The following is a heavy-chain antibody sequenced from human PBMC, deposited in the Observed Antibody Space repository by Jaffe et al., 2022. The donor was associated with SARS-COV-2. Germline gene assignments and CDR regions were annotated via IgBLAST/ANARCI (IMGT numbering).Heavy chain of an antibody. V-gene: IGHV3-9*01. CDR3: AKDVYSGYDRVGYFDY. J-gene: IGHJ4*02. CDR1: GFTFNDYA. CDR2: ISWNSGSI. Sequence: EVQLVESGGGLVQPGRSLRLSCAASGFTFNDYAMHWVRQAPGKGLEWVSGISWNSGSIGYADSVKGRFTISRDNAKNSLYLQMNSLRAEDTALYYCAKDVYSGYDRVGYFDYWGQGTLVTVSS. D-gene: IGHD5-12*01.